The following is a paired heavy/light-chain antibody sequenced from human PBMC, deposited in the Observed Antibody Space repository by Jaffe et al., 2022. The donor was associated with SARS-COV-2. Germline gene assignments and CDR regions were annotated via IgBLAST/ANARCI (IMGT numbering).Light chain of an antibody. CDR3: ISYTISSTWV. CDR1: SSDVGVYNY. J-gene: IGLJ3*02. V-gene: IGLV2-14*01. CDR2: DVS. Sequence: QSALTQPASVSGSPGQSITISCTGTSSDVGVYNYVSWYQQYPGKAPKLMIYDVSNRPSGVSNRFSGSKSGNTASLTISGLQAEDEADYYCISYTISSTWVFGGGTKLTVL.
Heavy chain of an antibody. D-gene: IGHD6-19*01. CDR1: GGSISTSGYY. CDR2: SYYSGST. V-gene: IGHV4-39*01. Sequence: QLQLQESGPGLLKPSETLSLTCTVSGGSISTSGYYWGWIRQPPGKGLEWIGNSYYSGSTYYNPSLKSRVTISVDTSKNQFSLKLSSVTAADTAVYYCARRREGSSGLEYWGQGTLVTVSS. J-gene: IGHJ4*02. CDR3: ARRREGSSGLEY.